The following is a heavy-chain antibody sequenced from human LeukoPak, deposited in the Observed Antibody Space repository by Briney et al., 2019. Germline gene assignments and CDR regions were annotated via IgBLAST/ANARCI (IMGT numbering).Heavy chain of an antibody. J-gene: IGHJ4*02. D-gene: IGHD4-23*01. V-gene: IGHV4-59*01. CDR1: GGSISSYY. Sequence: PSETLSLTCTVSGGSISSYYWSWIRQPPGKGLEWIGYIYYSGSTNYNPSLKSRVTISVDTSKNQFSLKLSSVTAADTAVYYCATLSSDYGGNSLLDYWGQGTLATVSS. CDR2: IYYSGST. CDR3: ATLSSDYGGNSLLDY.